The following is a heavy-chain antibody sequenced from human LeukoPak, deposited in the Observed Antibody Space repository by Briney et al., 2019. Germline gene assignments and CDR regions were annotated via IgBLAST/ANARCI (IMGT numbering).Heavy chain of an antibody. J-gene: IGHJ4*02. CDR2: TRNKANSYTT. V-gene: IGHV3-72*01. D-gene: IGHD3-16*01. CDR3: ASLGFDY. CDR1: GFTVSSNY. Sequence: PGGSLRLPCAGSGFTVSSNYMDWVRQAPGKGLEWVGRTRNKANSYTTEYAASVKGRFTISRDDSKNSLYPQMNSLKTEDTAVYYCASLGFDYWGQGTLVTVSS.